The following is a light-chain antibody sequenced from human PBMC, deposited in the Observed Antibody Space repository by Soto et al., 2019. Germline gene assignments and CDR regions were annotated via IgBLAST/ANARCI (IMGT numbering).Light chain of an antibody. J-gene: IGKJ5*01. Sequence: QLTPSPSFLPASVGDRVTITCRSSHGISSYLIWYQQKPGRAPKLLIYDASNLEAGVPSRFRGSGSGTDFTFTISRLQPEDIATYYCQQYENLPTFGQGTRLEI. V-gene: IGKV1-33*01. CDR1: HGISSY. CDR3: QQYENLPT. CDR2: DAS.